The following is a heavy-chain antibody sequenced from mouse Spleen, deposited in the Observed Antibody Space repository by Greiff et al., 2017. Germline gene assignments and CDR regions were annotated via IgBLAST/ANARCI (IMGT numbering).Heavy chain of an antibody. J-gene: IGHJ2*01. CDR3: ARRDYGSRGGDY. CDR1: GYTFTSYW. Sequence: QVQLKQPGAELVKPGASVKLSCKASGYTFTSYWMQWVKQRPGQGLEWIGEIDPSDSYTNYNQKFKGKATLTVDTSSSTAYMQLSSLTSEDSAVYYCARRDYGSRGGDYWGQGTTLTVSS. V-gene: IGHV1-50*01. D-gene: IGHD1-1*01. CDR2: IDPSDSYT.